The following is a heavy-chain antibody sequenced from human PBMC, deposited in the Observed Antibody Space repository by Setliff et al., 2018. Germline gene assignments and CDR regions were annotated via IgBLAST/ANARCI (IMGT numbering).Heavy chain of an antibody. V-gene: IGHV4-34*08. CDR2: INHSGST. Sequence: GSLRLSCAASGFTFSSHSMNWVRQAPGKGLEWIGEINHSGSTNYNPSLKSRVTISVDTSKNQFSLKLSSVTAADTAVYYCAEIGTRADDAFDIWGQGTMVTVSS. CDR3: AEIGTRADDAFDI. J-gene: IGHJ3*02. CDR1: GFTFSSHS.